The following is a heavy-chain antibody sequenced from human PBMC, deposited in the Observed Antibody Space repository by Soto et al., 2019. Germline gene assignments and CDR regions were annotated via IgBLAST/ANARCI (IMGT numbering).Heavy chain of an antibody. CDR1: GYTYTSYG. CDR3: ARGSAAGTSVGMDV. Sequence: ASVKVSCKASGYTYTSYGISWVRQAPGQGHEWMGWISAYNGNTNYAQKLQGRVTMTTDTSTSTAYMELRSLRSDDTAVYYCARGSAAGTSVGMDVWGQGTTVTVSS. CDR2: ISAYNGNT. D-gene: IGHD6-13*01. J-gene: IGHJ6*02. V-gene: IGHV1-18*01.